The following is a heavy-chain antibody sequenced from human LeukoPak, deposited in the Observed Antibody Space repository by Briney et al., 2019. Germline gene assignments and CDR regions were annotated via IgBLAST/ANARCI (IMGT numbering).Heavy chain of an antibody. D-gene: IGHD3-22*01. CDR2: IYYSGST. CDR3: ARHSKYYYDSSGSYVGYFQH. J-gene: IGHJ1*01. Sequence: SETLSLTCTVSGGSISVYYWSWIRQPPGKGLEWIGYIYYSGSTNYNPSLKSRVTIAVDTSKNQFSLKLSSVTAADTAVYYCARHSKYYYDSSGSYVGYFQHWGQGTLVTVSS. V-gene: IGHV4-59*08. CDR1: GGSISVYY.